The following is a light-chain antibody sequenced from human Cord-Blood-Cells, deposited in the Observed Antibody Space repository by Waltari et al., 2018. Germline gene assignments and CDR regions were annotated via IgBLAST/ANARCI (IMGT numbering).Light chain of an antibody. V-gene: IGKV3-20*01. J-gene: IGKJ1*01. CDR3: QQYGGSRT. CDR2: GAS. Sequence: EIVLTQSPGTLSLSPGERATLSCRASQSVSSSYLAWYQQKPGQAPRLLIYGASSRATCIPDRFSGSGSGTDFTLTISRLEPEDFAVYYCQQYGGSRTFGQGTKVEIK. CDR1: QSVSSSY.